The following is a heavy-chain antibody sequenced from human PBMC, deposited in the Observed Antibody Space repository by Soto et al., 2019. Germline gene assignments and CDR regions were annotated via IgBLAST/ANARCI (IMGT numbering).Heavy chain of an antibody. Sequence: GGSLRLSCAASRFTFSTYWMTWVRQAPGKGLEWVANINEDGSEKKYADSVRGRFTISRDNAKNSLYLQMTSLRAEDTAVYYCARDLSPRDGRTFYDAVDLWGQGTMVTVSS. CDR1: RFTFSTYW. V-gene: IGHV3-7*05. J-gene: IGHJ3*01. CDR2: INEDGSEK. CDR3: ARDLSPRDGRTFYDAVDL. D-gene: IGHD1-1*01.